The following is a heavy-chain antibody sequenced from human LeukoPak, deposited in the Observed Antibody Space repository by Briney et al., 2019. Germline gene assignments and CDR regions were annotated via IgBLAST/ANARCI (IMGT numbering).Heavy chain of an antibody. CDR2: IWYDGSNK. J-gene: IGHJ4*02. CDR1: GFTFSSYG. Sequence: GRSLRLSCAASGFTFSSYGMHWVRQAPGKGLEWVADIWYDGSNKYYADSVKGRFTISRDNSKNTLYLQMNSLRAEDTAVYYCASSYGDYHTVWGQGTLVTVSS. CDR3: ASSYGDYHTV. V-gene: IGHV3-33*08. D-gene: IGHD4-17*01.